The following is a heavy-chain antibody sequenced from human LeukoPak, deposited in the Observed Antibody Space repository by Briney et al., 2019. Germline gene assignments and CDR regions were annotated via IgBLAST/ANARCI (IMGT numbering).Heavy chain of an antibody. Sequence: SETLSLTCTVSGYSISNDYYWGWIRQSPGKGLEWIGSIYHSGSTYYNPSLKSRVTISVDTSKNQFSLKLSSVTAADTAVYYCARDRIAAAGPAMDAFDIWGQGTMVTVSS. J-gene: IGHJ3*02. D-gene: IGHD6-13*01. CDR2: IYHSGST. V-gene: IGHV4-38-2*02. CDR1: GYSISNDYY. CDR3: ARDRIAAAGPAMDAFDI.